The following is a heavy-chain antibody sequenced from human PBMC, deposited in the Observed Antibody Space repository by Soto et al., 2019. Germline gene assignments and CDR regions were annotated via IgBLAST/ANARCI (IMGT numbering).Heavy chain of an antibody. CDR1: GYTFTGSY. D-gene: IGHD6-6*01. CDR3: ARGGYSSSSPSDY. CDR2: VNPNTGGT. Sequence: QVQLVQSGAEVKKPGASVKVSCKASGYTFTGSYMHWVRQAPGQGLEWMGWVNPNTGGTNYAQKFQCRVTMTRDTSISTAYMEVSRLSSDDTAVFYCARGGYSSSSPSDYWGQGTLVTVSS. J-gene: IGHJ4*02. V-gene: IGHV1-2*02.